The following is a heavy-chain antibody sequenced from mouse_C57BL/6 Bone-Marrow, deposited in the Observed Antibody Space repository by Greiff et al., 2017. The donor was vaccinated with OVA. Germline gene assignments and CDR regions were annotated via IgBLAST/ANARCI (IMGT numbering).Heavy chain of an antibody. Sequence: QVQLQQSGAELARPGASVKLSCKASGYTFTSYGISWVKQRTGQGLEWIGEIYPRSGNTYYNEKFKGKAAITADTSSNTAYLQLSSLTSEDTAIYYCARGDSSWFAYWGQGTLVTVSA. CDR3: ARGDSSWFAY. J-gene: IGHJ3*01. V-gene: IGHV1-81*01. CDR1: GYTFTSYG. CDR2: IYPRSGNT.